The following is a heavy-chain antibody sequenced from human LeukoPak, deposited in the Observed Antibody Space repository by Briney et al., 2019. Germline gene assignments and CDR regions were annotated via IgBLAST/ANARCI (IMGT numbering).Heavy chain of an antibody. V-gene: IGHV4-59*01. CDR3: ARGDGGSMYDY. CDR1: GGSISNYY. J-gene: IGHJ4*02. Sequence: PSETLSLTCLVSGGSISNYYWSWIRQSPGKGVEWIGYIYNSESPNYNPSLKSRVIISVDTSKNQFSLRLSSVTAADTAVYYCARGDGGSMYDYWGQGTLVTVSS. D-gene: IGHD2-15*01. CDR2: IYNSESP.